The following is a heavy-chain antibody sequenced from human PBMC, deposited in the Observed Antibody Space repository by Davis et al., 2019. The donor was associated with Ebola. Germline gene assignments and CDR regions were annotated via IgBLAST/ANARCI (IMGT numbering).Heavy chain of an antibody. CDR2: IYYSGST. Sequence: PSETLSLTCTVSGGSISSGGYYWSWIRQHPGKGLEWIGYIYYSGSTYYNPSLKSRVTISVDTSKNQFSLKLSSVTAADTAVYYCAREDTVTTFLDYWGQGTLVTVSS. J-gene: IGHJ4*02. D-gene: IGHD4-17*01. CDR3: AREDTVTTFLDY. V-gene: IGHV4-31*03. CDR1: GGSISSGGYY.